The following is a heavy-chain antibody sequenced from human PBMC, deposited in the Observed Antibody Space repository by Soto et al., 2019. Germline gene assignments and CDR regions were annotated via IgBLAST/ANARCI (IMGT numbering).Heavy chain of an antibody. CDR2: IYYSGST. Sequence: SETLSLTCTVSGGSISSGGYYWSWIRQHPGKGLEWIGYIYYSGSTNYNPSLKSRVTISVDTSKNQFSLKLSSVTAADTAVYYCARGTQLWSPTYWGQGTLVTVSS. CDR3: ARGTQLWSPTY. CDR1: GGSISSGGYY. D-gene: IGHD5-18*01. V-gene: IGHV4-61*08. J-gene: IGHJ4*02.